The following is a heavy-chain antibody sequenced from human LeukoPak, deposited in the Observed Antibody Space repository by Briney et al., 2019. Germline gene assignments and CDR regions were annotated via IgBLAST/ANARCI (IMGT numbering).Heavy chain of an antibody. V-gene: IGHV1-18*01. CDR3: ARAPTYYYDSSGYYPLDY. Sequence: ASVKVSCKASGYTFTSYGISWVRQAPRQGPEWMGWISAYNGYTNYAQKLQGRVTMTTDTSTSTAYMELRSLRSDDTAVYYCARAPTYYYDSSGYYPLDYWGQGALVTVSS. CDR2: ISAYNGYT. J-gene: IGHJ4*02. CDR1: GYTFTSYG. D-gene: IGHD3-22*01.